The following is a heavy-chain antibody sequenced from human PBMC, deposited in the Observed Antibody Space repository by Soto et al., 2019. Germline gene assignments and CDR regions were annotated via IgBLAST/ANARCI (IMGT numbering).Heavy chain of an antibody. CDR2: ISGSGGST. Sequence: EVQLLESGGGLVQPGGSLRLSCAASGFTFSSYAMSWVRQAPGKGLEWVSAISGSGGSTYYADSVKGRFTISRDNSKNTLYLQMHSLRAEDTAVYYCARAFVPENSSGWYYFDYWGQGTLVTVSS. CDR1: GFTFSSYA. D-gene: IGHD6-19*01. CDR3: ARAFVPENSSGWYYFDY. V-gene: IGHV3-23*01. J-gene: IGHJ4*02.